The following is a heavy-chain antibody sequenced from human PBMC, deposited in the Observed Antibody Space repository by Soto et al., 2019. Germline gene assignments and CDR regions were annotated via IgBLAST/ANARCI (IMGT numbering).Heavy chain of an antibody. CDR1: GFTFSSFA. Sequence: EVQLLESGGDLVQPGGSLRLSCVASGFTFSSFAMTWVRQAPGKGLEWVSTLGGSGGDTYYADSVNGRFTISRDKSKNTLYLQMDRLRVEDTAVYYCAKRGGYDYVWKSYRPDYWGQGTLVTVSS. CDR3: AKRGGYDYVWKSYRPDY. J-gene: IGHJ4*02. V-gene: IGHV3-23*01. D-gene: IGHD3-16*02. CDR2: LGGSGGDT.